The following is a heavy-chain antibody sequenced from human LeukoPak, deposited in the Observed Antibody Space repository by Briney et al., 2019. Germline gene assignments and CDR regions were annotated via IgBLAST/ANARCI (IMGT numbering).Heavy chain of an antibody. V-gene: IGHV3-23*01. J-gene: IGHJ6*03. CDR1: GFTFSSYA. CDR2: ISGSGGST. Sequence: GGSLRLSCAASGFTFSSYAMSWVRQAPGKGLEWVSAISGSGGSTYYADSVKGRFTISRDNSKDTLYLQMNSLRAEDTAVYYCAKDISFVVVPAAIRTDYYYMDVWGKGTTVTVSS. D-gene: IGHD2-2*01. CDR3: AKDISFVVVPAAIRTDYYYMDV.